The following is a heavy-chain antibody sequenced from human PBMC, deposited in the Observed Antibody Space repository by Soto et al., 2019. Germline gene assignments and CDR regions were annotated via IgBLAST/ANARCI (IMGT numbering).Heavy chain of an antibody. J-gene: IGHJ2*01. CDR2: IIPIFGTA. D-gene: IGHD2-2*01. CDR1: GGTFSSYA. V-gene: IGHV1-69*13. Sequence: SVNVSCKASGGTFSSYAISWVRQAPGQGLEWMGGIIPIFGTANYAQKFQGRVTITADESTSTAYMELSSLRSEDTAVYYCARDPGAQYCSSTSCFNWYFDLWGRGTLVTVSS. CDR3: ARDPGAQYCSSTSCFNWYFDL.